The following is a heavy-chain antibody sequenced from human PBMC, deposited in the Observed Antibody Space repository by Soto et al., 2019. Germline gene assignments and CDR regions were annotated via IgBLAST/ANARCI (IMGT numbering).Heavy chain of an antibody. CDR1: GFTFSNAW. D-gene: IGHD3-10*01. V-gene: IGHV3-15*01. CDR2: IKSKTDGGTT. J-gene: IGHJ6*02. CDR3: TTGGAGWYGMDV. Sequence: EVQLVESGGGLVKPGGSLRLSCAASGFTFSNAWMSWVCQAPGKGLEWVGRIKSKTDGGTTDYAAPVKGRFTISRDDSKNTLYLQMNSLKTEDTAVYYCTTGGAGWYGMDVWGQGTTVTVSS.